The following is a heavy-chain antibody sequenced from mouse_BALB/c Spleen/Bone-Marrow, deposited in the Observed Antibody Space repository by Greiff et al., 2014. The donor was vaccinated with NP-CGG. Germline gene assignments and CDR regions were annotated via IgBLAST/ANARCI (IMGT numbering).Heavy chain of an antibody. CDR3: ARLGDYSYFDY. CDR2: ISDSGGST. D-gene: IGHD1-1*01. J-gene: IGHJ2*01. V-gene: IGHV5-12*02. CDR1: GFSFSDYY. Sequence: EVQRVESGGGIVQPGGSLKLSCVISGFSFSDYYMYWVRQTPEKRLEWVAYISDSGGSTYYPDTVKGRFTISRDNAKNTLYPQMSRLKSEDTAMYYCARLGDYSYFDYWGQGTTLTVSS.